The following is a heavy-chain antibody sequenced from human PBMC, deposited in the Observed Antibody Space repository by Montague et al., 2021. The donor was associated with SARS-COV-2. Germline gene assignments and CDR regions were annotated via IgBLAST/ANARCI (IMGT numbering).Heavy chain of an antibody. CDR3: ARSQPPRITFGGIISYGLDV. Sequence: SETLSLTCAVYGGSFSGYYWTWIRQPPGKGLEWIGEINHSGSTNXNPSLKSRVTISVDTSKNQFSLKLRSVTAADTAVYYCARSQPPRITFGGIISYGLDVWGQGTTVTVSS. D-gene: IGHD3-16*02. V-gene: IGHV4-34*01. CDR2: INHSGST. CDR1: GGSFSGYY. J-gene: IGHJ6*02.